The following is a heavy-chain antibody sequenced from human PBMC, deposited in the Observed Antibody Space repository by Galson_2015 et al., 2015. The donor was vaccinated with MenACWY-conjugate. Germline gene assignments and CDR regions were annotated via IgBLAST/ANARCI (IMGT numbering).Heavy chain of an antibody. D-gene: IGHD2-2*01. CDR3: AREIVVAPAASWGDYYYGMDV. Sequence: WMGWINAGNGTTKYSQKFQGRVTITSDTSASTAYMELSSLRSEDTAVYYCAREIVVAPAASWGDYYYGMDVWGQGTTVTVSS. V-gene: IGHV1-3*01. J-gene: IGHJ6*02. CDR2: INAGNGTT.